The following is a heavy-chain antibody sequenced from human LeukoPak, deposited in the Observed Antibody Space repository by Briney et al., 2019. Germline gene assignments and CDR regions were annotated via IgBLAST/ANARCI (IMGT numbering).Heavy chain of an antibody. J-gene: IGHJ4*02. CDR2: IYGGGTT. D-gene: IGHD6-13*01. CDR3: ARGMGSSWYYFDY. CDR1: GFTVSSHY. V-gene: IGHV3-53*01. Sequence: GGSLRLSCAASGFTVSSHYMSWVRQAPGKGLEWVSLIYGGGTTYYADSVKGRFTISRDNSEDTLYLQMNSLRAEDTAVYYCARGMGSSWYYFDYWGQGTLVTVSS.